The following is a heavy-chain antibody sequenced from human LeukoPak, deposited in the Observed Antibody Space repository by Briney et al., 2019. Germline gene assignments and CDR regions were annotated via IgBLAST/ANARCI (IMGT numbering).Heavy chain of an antibody. D-gene: IGHD1-26*01. CDR2: ISASSRTK. CDR1: GVTFSSLS. V-gene: IGHV3-48*04. CDR3: AAQSSGSSIRAPDF. J-gene: IGHJ4*02. Sequence: PGGSLRLSCEASGVTFSSLSLNWVRQPPGKGLEWLSYISASSRTKYYADSVKGRFIVSRDNAKNSLFLQMDSLRAEDTALYYCAAQSSGSSIRAPDFWGQGTLVTVSS.